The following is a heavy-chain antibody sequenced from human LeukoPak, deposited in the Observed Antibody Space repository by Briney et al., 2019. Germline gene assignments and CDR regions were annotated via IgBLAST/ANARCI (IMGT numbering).Heavy chain of an antibody. CDR2: TYYRSKWYN. V-gene: IGHV6-1*01. CDR1: GDSVSSNSAA. CDR3: ARALVVFLSDGYNPFDY. D-gene: IGHD5-24*01. J-gene: IGHJ4*02. Sequence: SQTLSLTCAISGDSVSSNSAAWNWIRQSPSRGLEWLGRTYYRSKWYNDYAVSVTSRITINPDTSKNQFSLQLNSVTPEDTAVYYCARALVVFLSDGYNPFDYWGQGTLVTVSS.